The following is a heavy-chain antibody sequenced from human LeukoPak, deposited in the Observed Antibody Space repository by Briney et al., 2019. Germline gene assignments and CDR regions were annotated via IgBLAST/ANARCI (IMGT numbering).Heavy chain of an antibody. Sequence: ASVKVSCKASGYTFTDYYVHWVRQAPGQGLEWMGWISAYNGNTNYAQKLQGRVTMTTDTSTSTAYMELRSLRSDDTAVYYCAILGYYYGSGSYHYWGQGTLVTVSS. V-gene: IGHV1-18*04. J-gene: IGHJ4*02. CDR2: ISAYNGNT. CDR3: AILGYYYGSGSYHY. D-gene: IGHD3-10*01. CDR1: GYTFTDYY.